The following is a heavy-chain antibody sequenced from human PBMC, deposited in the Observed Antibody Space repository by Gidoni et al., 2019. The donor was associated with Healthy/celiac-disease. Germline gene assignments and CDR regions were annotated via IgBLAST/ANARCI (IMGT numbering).Heavy chain of an antibody. CDR3: ASFHEQPGSLFDY. Sequence: EVQLVESGGGLVKPGGSLRLSCAASGFTFSSYSMNWVRQAPGKGLEWVSYISSSSSTIYYADSVKGRFTISRDNAKNSLYLQMNSLRDEDTAVYYCASFHEQPGSLFDYWGQGTLVTVSS. CDR2: ISSSSSTI. V-gene: IGHV3-48*02. J-gene: IGHJ4*02. CDR1: GFTFSSYS. D-gene: IGHD6-13*01.